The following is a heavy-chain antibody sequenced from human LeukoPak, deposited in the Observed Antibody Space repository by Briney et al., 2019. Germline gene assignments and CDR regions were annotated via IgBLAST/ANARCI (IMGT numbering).Heavy chain of an antibody. Sequence: GSVKVSCKASGYTFSAYYMHWVRQAPGQGLEWMGRINPNSGDTSNAQNFQGRVTLTRDTSISTAYMELSRLRSDDTAVYYCARDYCGGDCFPDYWGQGTLVTVSS. CDR3: ARDYCGGDCFPDY. V-gene: IGHV1-2*06. J-gene: IGHJ4*02. D-gene: IGHD2-21*02. CDR1: GYTFSAYY. CDR2: INPNSGDT.